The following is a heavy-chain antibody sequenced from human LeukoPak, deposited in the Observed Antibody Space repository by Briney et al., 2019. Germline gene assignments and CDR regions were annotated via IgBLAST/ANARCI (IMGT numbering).Heavy chain of an antibody. V-gene: IGHV4-4*07. CDR1: GGSISSSY. CDR2: IYTSGIT. D-gene: IGHD6-19*01. J-gene: IGHJ5*02. Sequence: SETLSLTCTVSGGSISSSYWSWIRQPAGKGLVWIGRIYTSGITNYNPSLKSRVTMSVDTSKKQFSLKLTSVTAADTAVYYCARDGSGSGWYWFDPWGQGTLVTVSS. CDR3: ARDGSGSGWYWFDP.